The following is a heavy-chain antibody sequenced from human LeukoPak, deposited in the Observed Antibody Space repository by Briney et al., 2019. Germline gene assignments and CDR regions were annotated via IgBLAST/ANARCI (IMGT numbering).Heavy chain of an antibody. CDR3: ARLSGPGIAAAGTL. CDR1: GFTFSSYS. CDR2: ISSSSDTI. V-gene: IGHV3-48*01. D-gene: IGHD6-13*01. J-gene: IGHJ4*02. Sequence: PGGSLRLSCAASGFTFSSYSMNWVRQAPGKGLEWVSYISSSSDTIHYADSVKGRFTMSRDNAKNSLYLQMNSLRADDTAVYYCARLSGPGIAAAGTLWGQGTLVTVSS.